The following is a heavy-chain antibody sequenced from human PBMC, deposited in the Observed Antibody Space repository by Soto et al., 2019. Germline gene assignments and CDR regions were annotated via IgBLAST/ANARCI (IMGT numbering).Heavy chain of an antibody. V-gene: IGHV3-30*18. Sequence: QVQLVESGGGVVQPGRSLRLSCAASGFTFSSYGMLWVRQAPGKGLEWVAVISYDGSNKYYADSVKGRFTISRDNSKNTLYLQMNSLRAEDTAGYYCAKDSVAYTISTISSYGMDVWGQGTTVTVSS. J-gene: IGHJ6*02. CDR3: AKDSVAYTISTISSYGMDV. CDR2: ISYDGSNK. CDR1: GFTFSSYG. D-gene: IGHD1-1*01.